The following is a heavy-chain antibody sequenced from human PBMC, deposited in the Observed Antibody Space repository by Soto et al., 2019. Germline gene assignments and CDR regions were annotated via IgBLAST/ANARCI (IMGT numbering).Heavy chain of an antibody. J-gene: IGHJ4*02. D-gene: IGHD3-10*01. CDR2: IYYGGNT. V-gene: IGHV4-39*01. Sequence: SETLSLTCTVSGGSISNSIYYWGWIRQPPGKGLEWIGNIYYGGNTYYNASLTSRVTISVDTSKNQFSLKLRFVTAADTAMYYCARLIIASRLCDYRAQRSPVTVSS. CDR3: ARLIIASRLCDY. CDR1: GGSISNSIYY.